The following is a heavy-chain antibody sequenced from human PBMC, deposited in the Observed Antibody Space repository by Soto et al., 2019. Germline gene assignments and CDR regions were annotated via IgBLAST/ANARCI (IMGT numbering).Heavy chain of an antibody. CDR3: ARGGIQLWFHY. Sequence: GASLKISCAASGFTVTSNYMSWVRQAPGKGLEWVSVIYSGGRTYYADSVKGRFTISRDNSKNTLYLQMNSLRVDDTAVYYCARGGIQLWFHYWGQGTLVTVSS. CDR2: IYSGGRT. D-gene: IGHD5-18*01. CDR1: GFTVTSNY. J-gene: IGHJ4*02. V-gene: IGHV3-53*01.